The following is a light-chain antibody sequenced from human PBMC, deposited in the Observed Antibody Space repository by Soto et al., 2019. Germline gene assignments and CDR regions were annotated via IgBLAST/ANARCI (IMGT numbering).Light chain of an antibody. CDR1: QDIKNY. CDR2: SAS. J-gene: IGKJ3*01. Sequence: VISMTQSPSLLSASTGDRVTISCRMSQDIKNYLAWYQQRPGKAPALLIYSASTLQNGVPSRFSGSWSGTDFTLTISRLQSEDFATYYCQQYYSFPFPFGPGTKVDV. CDR3: QQYYSFPFP. V-gene: IGKV1D-8*01.